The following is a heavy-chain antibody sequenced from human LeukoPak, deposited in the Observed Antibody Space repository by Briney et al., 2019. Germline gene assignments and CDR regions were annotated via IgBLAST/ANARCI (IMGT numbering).Heavy chain of an antibody. V-gene: IGHV3-30*02. CDR2: IRYDGSNK. J-gene: IGHJ4*02. Sequence: GGSLRLSCAASGFTFSSYGIHWVRQAPGKGLEWVAFIRYDGSNKYYADSVKGRFTISRDNSKNTLYLQMNSLRAGDTAVYYCAKDSTYYDFWSGPYPDYWGQGTLVTVSS. CDR1: GFTFSSYG. D-gene: IGHD3-3*01. CDR3: AKDSTYYDFWSGPYPDY.